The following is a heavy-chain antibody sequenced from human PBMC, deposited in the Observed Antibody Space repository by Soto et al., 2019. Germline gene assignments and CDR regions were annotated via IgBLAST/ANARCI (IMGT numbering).Heavy chain of an antibody. CDR3: AKSRYSFDY. D-gene: IGHD1-1*01. Sequence: EVQLVESGGGLVKPGGTLRLSCAASGFSFRIYYMNWVRRAPGKGLEWVPSISGSSGDINYADSVKGRFTISRDNAENSLYLQMSSLRAEDTAVYYCAKSRYSFDYWGQGTLVTVSS. V-gene: IGHV3-21*01. CDR1: GFSFRIYY. J-gene: IGHJ4*02. CDR2: ISGSSGDI.